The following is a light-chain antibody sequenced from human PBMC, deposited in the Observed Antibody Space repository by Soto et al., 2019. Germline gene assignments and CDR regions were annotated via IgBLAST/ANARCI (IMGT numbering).Light chain of an antibody. CDR1: QSISTW. CDR2: DAS. CDR3: QQYGSSRIT. J-gene: IGKJ5*01. Sequence: DIQMTQSPSTLSASVGDRVTITCRASQSISTWLAWYQQKPGKAPKVLIYDASSLKSGVPSRFSGSGSGTDFTLTISRLEPEDFAVYYCQQYGSSRITFGQGTRLEIK. V-gene: IGKV1-5*01.